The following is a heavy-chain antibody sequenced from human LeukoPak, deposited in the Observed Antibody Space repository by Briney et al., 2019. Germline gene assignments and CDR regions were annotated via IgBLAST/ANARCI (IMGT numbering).Heavy chain of an antibody. CDR1: GYTFTSYD. D-gene: IGHD5-12*01. Sequence: GASVKVSCKASGYTFTSYDISWVRQAPGQGLEWMGWISAYNGNTNYAQKLQGRVTMTTDTSTSTAYMELRSLRSDDTAVYYCARDVVPVYSGYDVSHFDCWGQGTLVTVSS. CDR2: ISAYNGNT. V-gene: IGHV1-18*01. J-gene: IGHJ4*02. CDR3: ARDVVPVYSGYDVSHFDC.